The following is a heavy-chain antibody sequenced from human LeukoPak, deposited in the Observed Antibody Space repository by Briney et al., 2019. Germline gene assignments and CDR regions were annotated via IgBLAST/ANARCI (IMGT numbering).Heavy chain of an antibody. Sequence: PSETLSLTCTVSGGSISSYYWSWIRQPPGKGLEWIGYIYYTGSTNYNPSLKSRVTISVDTSKNQFSLKLSSVTAADTAVYYCARIRGVRNYYYYYMDVWGKGTTVTVSS. J-gene: IGHJ6*03. CDR1: GGSISSYY. CDR3: ARIRGVRNYYYYYMDV. CDR2: IYYTGST. V-gene: IGHV4-59*08. D-gene: IGHD3-10*01.